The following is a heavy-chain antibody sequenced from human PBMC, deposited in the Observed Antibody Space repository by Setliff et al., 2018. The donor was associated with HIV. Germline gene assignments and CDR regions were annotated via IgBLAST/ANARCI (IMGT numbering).Heavy chain of an antibody. V-gene: IGHV1-69*05. CDR1: GGTFSSYV. Sequence: WASVKVSCKASGGTFSSYVISWVRQAPGQGPEWMGGIIPMYGVTNYAQKFQGRVTITTDESRSTAYMELSSLSSEDTAVFYCARVGHSSSYHYYGMDVWGQGTTVTVSS. CDR2: IIPMYGVT. D-gene: IGHD6-13*01. J-gene: IGHJ6*02. CDR3: ARVGHSSSYHYYGMDV.